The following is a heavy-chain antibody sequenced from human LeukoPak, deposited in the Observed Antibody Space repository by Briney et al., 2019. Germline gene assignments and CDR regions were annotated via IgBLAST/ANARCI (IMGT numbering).Heavy chain of an antibody. V-gene: IGHV1-18*01. CDR3: ARVQGVFRYSGYDLKPPGDY. Sequence: ASVKVSCKASGYTFTSYGISWVRQAPGQGLEWMGWISAYNGNTNYAQKLQGRVTMTTDTSTSTAYMELRSLRSDDTAVYYCARVQGVFRYSGYDLKPPGDYWGQGTLVTVSS. CDR1: GYTFTSYG. D-gene: IGHD5-12*01. J-gene: IGHJ4*02. CDR2: ISAYNGNT.